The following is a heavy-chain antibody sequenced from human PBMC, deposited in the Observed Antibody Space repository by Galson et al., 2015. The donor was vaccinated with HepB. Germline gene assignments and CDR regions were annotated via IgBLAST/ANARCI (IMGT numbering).Heavy chain of an antibody. D-gene: IGHD2-21*02. CDR1: GFTFSSYA. CDR2: ISGSGGST. V-gene: IGHV3-23*01. J-gene: IGHJ5*02. CDR3: AKGENIYCGGDCYPNWFDP. Sequence: SLRLSCAASGFTFSSYAMSWVRQAPGKGLEWVSAISGSGGSTYYADSVKGRFTISRDNSKNTLYLQMNSLRAEDTAVYYCAKGENIYCGGDCYPNWFDPWGQGTLVTVSS.